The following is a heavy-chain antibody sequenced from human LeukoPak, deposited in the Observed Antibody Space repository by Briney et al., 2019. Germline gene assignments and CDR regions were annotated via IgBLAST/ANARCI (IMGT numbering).Heavy chain of an antibody. V-gene: IGHV3-74*01. D-gene: IGHD6-6*01. CDR1: GFTFSRNW. CDR3: ARDVHYGMDV. J-gene: IGHJ6*02. Sequence: PGGSLRLSCAASGFTFSRNWMHWVRQVPGKGLVRVSRVNRDGSTTTYADSVKGRFTISRDNGKNTVYLQMNSLRAEDTAVYYCARDVHYGMDVWGQGTTVSVSS. CDR2: VNRDGSTT.